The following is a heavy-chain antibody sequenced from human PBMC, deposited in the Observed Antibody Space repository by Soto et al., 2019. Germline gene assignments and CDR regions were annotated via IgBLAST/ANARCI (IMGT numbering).Heavy chain of an antibody. CDR2: IIPVFGSS. CDR1: GGTFSTYH. D-gene: IGHD4-4*01. V-gene: IGHV1-69*12. CDR3: ARSKTEYYYYYGMDV. J-gene: IGHJ6*02. Sequence: QVQLVQSGAEVKKPGSSVTVSCKTSGGTFSTYHISWVRQAPGQGLEWMGGIIPVFGSSYYAQKLQGRATITADESTTTAYMELSSLRSEDTAVYYCARSKTEYYYYYGMDVWGQVTTVTVSS.